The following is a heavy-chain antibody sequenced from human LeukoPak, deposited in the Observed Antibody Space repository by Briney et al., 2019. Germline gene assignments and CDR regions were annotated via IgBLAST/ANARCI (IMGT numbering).Heavy chain of an antibody. V-gene: IGHV3-48*03. D-gene: IGHD2-15*01. Sequence: PGGSLRPSCAASGFTFSSYEMNWVRQAPGKGLEWVSYISSSGSTIYYADSVKGRFTISRDNAKNSLYLQMNSLRAEDTAVYYCARLWWLPYFDYWGQGTLVTVSS. CDR1: GFTFSSYE. J-gene: IGHJ4*02. CDR3: ARLWWLPYFDY. CDR2: ISSSGSTI.